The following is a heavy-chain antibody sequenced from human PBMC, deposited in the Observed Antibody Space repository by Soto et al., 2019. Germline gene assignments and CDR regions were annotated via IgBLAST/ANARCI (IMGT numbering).Heavy chain of an antibody. CDR1: GGSFSGYY. D-gene: IGHD2-2*01. V-gene: IGHV4-34*01. Sequence: QVQLQQWCAGLLKPSETLSLTCAVYGGSFSGYYWSWIRQPPGKGLEWIGEINHSGSTNYNPSLKSRVTISVDTSKNQFSLKLSSVTAADTAVYYCARGIAVVPAARRNWFDPWGQGTLVTVSS. CDR3: ARGIAVVPAARRNWFDP. CDR2: INHSGST. J-gene: IGHJ5*02.